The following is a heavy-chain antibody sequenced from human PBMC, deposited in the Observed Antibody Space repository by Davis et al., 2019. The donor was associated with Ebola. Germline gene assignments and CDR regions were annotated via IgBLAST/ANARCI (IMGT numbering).Heavy chain of an antibody. CDR1: GFTFSSYA. CDR3: ARGAHWLGRFLEWSSTFFDY. CDR2: ISYDGSNK. Sequence: PGGSLRLSCAASGFTFSSYAMHWVRQAPGKGLEWVAVISYDGSNKYYADSVKGRFTISRDNSKNTLYLQMNSLRAEDTAVYYCARGAHWLGRFLEWSSTFFDYWGQGTLVTVSS. D-gene: IGHD3-3*01. V-gene: IGHV3-30-3*01. J-gene: IGHJ4*02.